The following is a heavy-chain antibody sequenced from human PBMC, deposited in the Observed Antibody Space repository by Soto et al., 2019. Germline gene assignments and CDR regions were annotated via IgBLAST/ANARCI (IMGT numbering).Heavy chain of an antibody. CDR3: ARVPDYGGTHYFDF. D-gene: IGHD4-17*01. Sequence: PRGSLRLSCAASGFSFDDYGMSWVRQAPGKGLEWVSSINWNGGSTFYADSVKGRFTISRDNAKKALYMQMNSLGAEDMALYYCARVPDYGGTHYFDFWGQGALVTVSS. CDR2: INWNGGST. CDR1: GFSFDDYG. V-gene: IGHV3-20*04. J-gene: IGHJ4*02.